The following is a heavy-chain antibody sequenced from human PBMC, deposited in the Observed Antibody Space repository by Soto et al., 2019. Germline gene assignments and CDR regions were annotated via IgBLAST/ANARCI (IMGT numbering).Heavy chain of an antibody. CDR2: INPSGGST. V-gene: IGHV1-46*01. Sequence: QVQLVQSGAEVKKPGASVKVSCKASGYTFTSYYMHWVRQAPGQGLEWMGIINPSGGSTSYAQKCQGRVTMTRDTSTSTVYMERSSRRSEDTAGYDCATGRDGCGYWGQGPLVTVSS. D-gene: IGHD2-21*01. CDR1: GYTFTSYY. CDR3: ATGRDGCGY. J-gene: IGHJ4*02.